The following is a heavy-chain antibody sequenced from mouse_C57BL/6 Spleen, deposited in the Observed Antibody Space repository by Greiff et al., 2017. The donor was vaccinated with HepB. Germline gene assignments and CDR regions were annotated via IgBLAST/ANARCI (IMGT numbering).Heavy chain of an antibody. CDR1: GFTFSDYY. J-gene: IGHJ3*01. CDR3: AREDYGSSYAY. Sequence: DVKLVESEGGLVQPGSSMKLSCTASGFTFSDYYMAWVRQVPEKGLEWVANINYDGSSTYYLDSLKSRFIISRDNAKNILYLQMSSLKSGDTATYYCAREDYGSSYAYWGQGTLVTVSA. D-gene: IGHD1-1*01. CDR2: INYDGSST. V-gene: IGHV5-16*01.